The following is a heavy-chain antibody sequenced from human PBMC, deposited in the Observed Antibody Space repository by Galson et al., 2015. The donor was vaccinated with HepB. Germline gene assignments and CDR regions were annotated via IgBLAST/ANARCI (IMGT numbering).Heavy chain of an antibody. J-gene: IGHJ4*02. CDR2: ISYDGSNQ. CDR1: GFAFSRHG. D-gene: IGHD5-24*01. V-gene: IGHV3-30*03. CDR3: ARDSRATTFDY. Sequence: SLRLSCAASGFAFSRHGMHWVRQAPGKGLEWVAVISYDGSNQYYADSVKGRFAISRDNAKNSLYLQMNSLRDEDTAVYYRARDSRATTFDYWGQGTLVTVSS.